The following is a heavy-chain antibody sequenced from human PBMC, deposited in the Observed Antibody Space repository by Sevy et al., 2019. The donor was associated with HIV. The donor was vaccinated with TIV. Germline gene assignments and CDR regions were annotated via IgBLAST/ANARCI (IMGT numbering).Heavy chain of an antibody. CDR2: ISGSSTTI. D-gene: IGHD7-27*01. CDR1: GFSFTDYT. CDR3: SVGLGMVYYFDF. Sequence: GGSLRLSCAASGFSFTDYTMNWVRQSPGQGLEWVSYISGSSTTIYYANSVKGRFTISRDNAKKSLFLQMNDLKEEDTAVYYCSVGLGMVYYFDFWGQGTLVTVSS. V-gene: IGHV3-48*02. J-gene: IGHJ4*02.